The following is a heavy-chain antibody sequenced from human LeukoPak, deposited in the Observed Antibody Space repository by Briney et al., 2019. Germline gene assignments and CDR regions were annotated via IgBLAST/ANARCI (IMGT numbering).Heavy chain of an antibody. Sequence: SETLSLTCTVSGGSTSSSSYYWGWIRQPPGKGLEWIGSIYYSGSTYYNPSLKSRVTISVDTSKNQFSLKLSSVTAADTAVYYCARVPTVTFFDYWGQGTLVTVSS. D-gene: IGHD4-17*01. V-gene: IGHV4-39*07. CDR3: ARVPTVTFFDY. CDR1: GGSTSSSSYY. CDR2: IYYSGST. J-gene: IGHJ4*02.